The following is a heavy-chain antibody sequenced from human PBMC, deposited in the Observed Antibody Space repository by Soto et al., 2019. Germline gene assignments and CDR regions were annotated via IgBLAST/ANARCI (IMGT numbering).Heavy chain of an antibody. CDR1: GGSFSGYY. V-gene: IGHV4-34*01. CDR2: INHSGST. Sequence: PSETLSLTCAVYGGSFSGYYWSWIRQPPGKGLEWIGEINHSGSTNYSPSLKSRVTISIDTSKNQFSLKLTSLTAADTAVYYCGRDLNREQRGFDCWGLGALVTVSS. CDR3: GRDLNREQRGFDC. D-gene: IGHD6-25*01. J-gene: IGHJ4*02.